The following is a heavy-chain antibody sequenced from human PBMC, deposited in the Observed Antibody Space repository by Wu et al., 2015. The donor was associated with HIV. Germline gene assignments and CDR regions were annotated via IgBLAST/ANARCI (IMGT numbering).Heavy chain of an antibody. CDR3: ARFELMVTFGGVTPNSYHFDN. CDR1: GYTFISYG. D-gene: IGHD3-16*01. V-gene: IGHV1-18*01. Sequence: QDQLVQSGGEVKKPGASVKVSCKASGYTFISYGITWVRQAPGQGLEWMGLISAYHGKADYAQKFQDRVTLTTDTATATAFMELRRLTSDDTAVYYCARFELMVTFGGVTPNSYHFDNWGQGTLVTVSS. J-gene: IGHJ4*02. CDR2: ISAYHGKA.